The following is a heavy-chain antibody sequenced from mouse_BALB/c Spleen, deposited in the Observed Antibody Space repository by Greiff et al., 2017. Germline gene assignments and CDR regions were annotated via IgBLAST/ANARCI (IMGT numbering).Heavy chain of an antibody. CDR3: ARGGYYRYDGRDYFDD. CDR1: GFTFSSYA. D-gene: IGHD2-14*01. J-gene: IGHJ2*01. V-gene: IGHV5-6-5*01. CDR2: ISSGGST. Sequence: EVKVVESGGGLVKPGGSLKLSCAASGFTFSSYAMSWVRQTPEKRLEWVASISSGGSTYYPDSVKGRFTISRDNARNILYLQMSSLRSEDTAMYYCARGGYYRYDGRDYFDDWGQGTTLTVSS.